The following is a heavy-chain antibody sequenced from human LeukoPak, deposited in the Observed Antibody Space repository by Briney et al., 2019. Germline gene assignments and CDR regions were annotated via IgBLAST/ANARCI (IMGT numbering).Heavy chain of an antibody. D-gene: IGHD1-26*01. Sequence: ASVKVSCKASGYTFTGYYMHWVRQAPGQGLEWMGWINPNSGGTNYAQKFQGRVTMTRDTSISTAYMELSRLRSDDTAVYYCASPNSAEGGYFDYWGQGTLVTVSS. V-gene: IGHV1-2*02. CDR1: GYTFTGYY. J-gene: IGHJ4*02. CDR3: ASPNSAEGGYFDY. CDR2: INPNSGGT.